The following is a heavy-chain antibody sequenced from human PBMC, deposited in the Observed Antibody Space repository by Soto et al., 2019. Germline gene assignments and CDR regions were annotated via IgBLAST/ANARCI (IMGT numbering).Heavy chain of an antibody. J-gene: IGHJ6*02. Sequence: ETLSLTCAVYGGSFSGYYWSWIRQPPGKGLEWIGEINHSGSTNYNPSLKSRVTISVDTSKNQFSLKLSSVTAADTAVYYCARGTPITMVRGVTATSTTRYGMDVWGQGTTVTVSS. CDR1: GGSFSGYY. D-gene: IGHD3-10*01. CDR2: INHSGST. V-gene: IGHV4-34*01. CDR3: ARGTPITMVRGVTATSTTRYGMDV.